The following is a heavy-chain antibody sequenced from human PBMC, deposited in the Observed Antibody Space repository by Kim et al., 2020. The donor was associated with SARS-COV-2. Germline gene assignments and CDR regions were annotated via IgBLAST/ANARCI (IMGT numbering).Heavy chain of an antibody. V-gene: IGHV1-8*01. CDR3: AGGAPANDY. Sequence: GNTGYAQKFQGRVTMTRNTSISTAYMELSSLRSEDTAVYYCAGGAPANDYWGQGTLVTVSS. J-gene: IGHJ4*02. CDR2: GNT.